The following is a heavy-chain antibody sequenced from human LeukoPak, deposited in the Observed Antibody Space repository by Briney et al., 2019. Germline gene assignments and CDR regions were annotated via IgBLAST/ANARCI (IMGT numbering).Heavy chain of an antibody. CDR3: AKRFGGYYFDY. CDR2: ISGSGGST. CDR1: GFTFSTYA. D-gene: IGHD3-16*01. Sequence: GGSLRLSCAASGFTFSTYAMSWVRQAPGKGLKWVSAISGSGGSTYYADSVKGRFTISRDNSKNTLYLQMNSLRAEDTAVYYCAKRFGGYYFDYWGQGTLVTVSS. J-gene: IGHJ4*02. V-gene: IGHV3-23*01.